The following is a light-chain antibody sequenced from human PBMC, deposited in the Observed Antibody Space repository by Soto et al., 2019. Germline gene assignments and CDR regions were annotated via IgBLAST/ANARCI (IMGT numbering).Light chain of an antibody. CDR1: SSDIGSYNH. V-gene: IGLV2-14*03. CDR3: ISYTDRQSYL. Sequence: QAVLTRPASVSGSAGRSITISCSGTSSDIGSYNHVAWYQQFPGKSPKLMIYAVSDRPSGVSDRFSGSKSGITASLTISGLQTEDEADYYCISYTDRQSYLFGTGTKVTVL. CDR2: AVS. J-gene: IGLJ1*01.